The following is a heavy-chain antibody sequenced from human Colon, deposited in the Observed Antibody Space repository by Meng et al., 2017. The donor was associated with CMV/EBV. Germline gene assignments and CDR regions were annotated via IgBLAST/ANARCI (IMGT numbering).Heavy chain of an antibody. D-gene: IGHD2-15*01. V-gene: IGHV4-39*01. J-gene: IGHJ4*02. CDR3: ARHSGYYFNTLYYLDS. Sequence: ASISSGSHYWGWIRQPPGKGLEWIGSIYFGGTTSYNPSLTSRVTISVDASKSQFSLRLSSVTATDTAVYYCARHSGYYFNTLYYLDSWGQGTLVNVSS. CDR1: ASISSGSHY. CDR2: IYFGGTT.